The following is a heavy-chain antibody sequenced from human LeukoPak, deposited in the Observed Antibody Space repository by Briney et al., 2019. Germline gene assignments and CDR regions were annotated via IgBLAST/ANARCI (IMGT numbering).Heavy chain of an antibody. CDR1: GGSISSYY. V-gene: IGHV4-4*07. J-gene: IGHJ3*02. CDR3: ARDLDYGGNYHAFDI. CDR2: IYISGSGST. Sequence: SETLSLTCTVSGGSISSYYWSWIRQPAGKGLEWIGRIYISGSGSTNYNPSLKSRVTISVDTSKNQFSLKLSSVTAADTAVYYCARDLDYGGNYHAFDIWGQGTMVTVSS. D-gene: IGHD4-23*01.